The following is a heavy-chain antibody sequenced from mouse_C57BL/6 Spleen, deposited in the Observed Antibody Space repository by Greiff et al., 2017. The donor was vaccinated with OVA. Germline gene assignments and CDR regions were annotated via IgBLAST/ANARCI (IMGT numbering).Heavy chain of an antibody. CDR3: ARSGDEGDY. CDR2: IYPGSGST. V-gene: IGHV1-55*01. J-gene: IGHJ4*01. D-gene: IGHD3-2*02. Sequence: QVHVKQPGAELVKPGASVKMSCKASGYTFTSYWITWVKQRPGQGLEWIGDIYPGSGSTNYNEKFKSKATLTVDTSSSTAYMQLSSLTSEDSAVYYCARSGDEGDYWGQGTSVTVSS. CDR1: GYTFTSYW.